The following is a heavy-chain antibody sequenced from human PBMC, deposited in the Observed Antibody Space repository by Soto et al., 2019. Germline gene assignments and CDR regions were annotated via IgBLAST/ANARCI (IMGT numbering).Heavy chain of an antibody. V-gene: IGHV3-74*01. CDR3: AKGGPLGSYIDY. CDR2: IHSVGST. J-gene: IGHJ4*02. Sequence: EVQLVESGGDLVQPGGSLRLSCAASGFTFSGAWMHWVRQAPGKGLVWVSRIHSVGSTVYADSVKGRFTISRDNATSTLYLRMNSLRAEDTAVYFCAKGGPLGSYIDYVGQGTLVAVSS. CDR1: GFTFSGAW. D-gene: IGHD7-27*01.